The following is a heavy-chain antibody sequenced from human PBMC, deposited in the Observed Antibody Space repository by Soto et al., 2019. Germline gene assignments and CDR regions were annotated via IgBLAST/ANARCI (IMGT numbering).Heavy chain of an antibody. V-gene: IGHV3-23*01. CDR1: GFSFASFA. Sequence: QSGGSLSLSCTTSGFSFASFAMTWVRQAPGKGLEWVATISGSDGKTYYADSVKGRFSISRDTSRNTLYLQMNSLRADDTAIYYCAKWSYLDYWGQGTRVTVSS. J-gene: IGHJ4*02. CDR3: AKWSYLDY. D-gene: IGHD3-3*01. CDR2: ISGSDGKT.